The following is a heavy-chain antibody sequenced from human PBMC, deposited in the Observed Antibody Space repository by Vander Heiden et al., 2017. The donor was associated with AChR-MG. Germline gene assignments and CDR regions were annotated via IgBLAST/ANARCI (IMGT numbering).Heavy chain of an antibody. CDR1: GVTLNIYP. Sequence: EVQLLESGGGLVQPGGSLRLSCAASGVTLNIYPMSWVRQAPGKGLEWVSSVSASGGTAYYGDSVRGRFTISRDNSKKTLSLQMNSLRAEDTAVYYCAKNGKGYYMDVWGKGTTVTVSS. D-gene: IGHD1-26*01. J-gene: IGHJ6*03. CDR3: AKNGKGYYMDV. V-gene: IGHV3-23*01. CDR2: VSASGGTA.